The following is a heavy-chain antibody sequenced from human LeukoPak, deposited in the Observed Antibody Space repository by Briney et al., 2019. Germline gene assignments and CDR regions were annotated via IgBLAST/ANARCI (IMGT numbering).Heavy chain of an antibody. CDR3: ANGHYYDSSGAFDI. CDR2: MNPNSGNT. V-gene: IGHV1-8*03. D-gene: IGHD3-22*01. CDR1: GYTFTSYD. J-gene: IGHJ3*02. Sequence: GASVKVSCKASGYTFTSYDINWVRQATGQGLEWMGWMNPNSGNTGYAQKFQGRVTITRNTSISTAYMELSSLRAEDTAVYYCANGHYYDSSGAFDIWGQGTMVTVSS.